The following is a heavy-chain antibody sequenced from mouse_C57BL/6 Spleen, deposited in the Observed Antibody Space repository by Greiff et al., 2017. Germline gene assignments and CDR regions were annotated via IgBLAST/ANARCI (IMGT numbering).Heavy chain of an antibody. Sequence: VQLQQSGAELVKPGASVKLSCTASGFNFKDYYMHWVKQRTEQGLEWIGRIDPEDGDTKYAPKFTGKATITADTSSNTAYLPLSSLTSEDTAVYYYVRDGAYNSIPCAYWGQGTLVTVSA. CDR1: GFNFKDYY. V-gene: IGHV14-2*01. J-gene: IGHJ3*01. CDR2: IDPEDGDT. CDR3: VRDGAYNSIPCAY. D-gene: IGHD2-5*01.